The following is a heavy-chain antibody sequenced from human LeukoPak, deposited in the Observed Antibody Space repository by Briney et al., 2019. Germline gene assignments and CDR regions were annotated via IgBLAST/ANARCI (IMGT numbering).Heavy chain of an antibody. Sequence: SVKVSCKASGHTFTSYGINWVRQAPGQGLEWMGGIIPIFGTANYAQKLQGRVTITADESTSTAYMELSSLRSEDTAVYYCAREPVRSSTSCYWCAFDIWGQGTMVTVSS. J-gene: IGHJ3*02. CDR2: IIPIFGTA. V-gene: IGHV1-69*13. CDR3: AREPVRSSTSCYWCAFDI. CDR1: GHTFTSYG. D-gene: IGHD2-2*01.